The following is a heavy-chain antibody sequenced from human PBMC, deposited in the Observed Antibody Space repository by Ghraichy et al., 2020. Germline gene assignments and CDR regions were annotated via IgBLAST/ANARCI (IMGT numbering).Heavy chain of an antibody. Sequence: ASVKVSCKASGYTFTGYYMHWVRQAPGQGLEWMGWINPNSGGTNYAQKFQGRVTMTRDTSISTAYMELSRLRSDDTAVYYCAGGSYLGYSSGRFDPWGQGTLVTVSS. CDR3: AGGSYLGYSSGRFDP. CDR1: GYTFTGYY. D-gene: IGHD6-25*01. V-gene: IGHV1-2*02. CDR2: INPNSGGT. J-gene: IGHJ5*02.